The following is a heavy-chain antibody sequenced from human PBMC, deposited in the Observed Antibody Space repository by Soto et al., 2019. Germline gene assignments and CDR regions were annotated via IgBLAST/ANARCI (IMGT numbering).Heavy chain of an antibody. Sequence: GESLKISCKGSGYSFTSYWISWVRQMPGKGLEWMGRIDPSDSYTNYSPSFQGHVTISADKSISTAYLQWSSLKASDTAIYYCETLIAVAGIDYGMDVWGQGTTVTVSS. J-gene: IGHJ6*02. V-gene: IGHV5-10-1*01. D-gene: IGHD6-19*01. CDR1: GYSFTSYW. CDR2: IDPSDSYT. CDR3: ETLIAVAGIDYGMDV.